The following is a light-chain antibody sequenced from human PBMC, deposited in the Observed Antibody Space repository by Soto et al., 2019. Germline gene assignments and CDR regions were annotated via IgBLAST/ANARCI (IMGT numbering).Light chain of an antibody. J-gene: IGKJ1*01. CDR2: GAS. Sequence: IALARPPGTLCLSPGATATLTCRASESVSSSDIAWYEERPGQAPRLLIYGASSRATGIPDRFSGSGSGTDFTLTISKLEHEDFAVYYCQQYDSSGTFGQGTKV. CDR3: QQYDSSGT. CDR1: ESVSSSD. V-gene: IGKV3-20*01.